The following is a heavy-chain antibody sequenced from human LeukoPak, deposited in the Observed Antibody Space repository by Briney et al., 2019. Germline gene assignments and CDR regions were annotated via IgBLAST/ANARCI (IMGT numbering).Heavy chain of an antibody. CDR3: ASGIAAAGHDY. V-gene: IGHV3-33*01. CDR1: GFTFSSYG. J-gene: IGHJ4*02. CDR2: IWYDGSNK. D-gene: IGHD6-13*01. Sequence: PGGSLRLSCAASGFTFSSYGMNWVRQAPGKGLEWVAVIWYDGSNKYYADSVKGRFTISRDNSKNTLYLQMNSLRAEDTVVYYCASGIAAAGHDYWGQGTLVTVSS.